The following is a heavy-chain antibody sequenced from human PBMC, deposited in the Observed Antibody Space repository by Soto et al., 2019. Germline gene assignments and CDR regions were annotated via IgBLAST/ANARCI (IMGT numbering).Heavy chain of an antibody. Sequence: GGSLRLSCAASGFTFSSYSMNWVRQAPGKGLEWVSSISSSSSYIYYADSVKGRFTISRDNAKNSLYLQMNSLRAEDTAVYYCARAFSSGYGTTYYYGMDVWGQGTTVTVSS. D-gene: IGHD3-22*01. CDR1: GFTFSSYS. V-gene: IGHV3-21*01. J-gene: IGHJ6*02. CDR3: ARAFSSGYGTTYYYGMDV. CDR2: ISSSSSYI.